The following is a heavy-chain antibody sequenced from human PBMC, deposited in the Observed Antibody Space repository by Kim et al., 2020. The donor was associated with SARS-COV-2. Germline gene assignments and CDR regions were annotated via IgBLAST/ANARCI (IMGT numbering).Heavy chain of an antibody. V-gene: IGHV3-23*01. D-gene: IGHD2-21*01. CDR1: GFTFSSYL. CDR2: ISGSGDRT. J-gene: IGHJ1*01. CDR3: AKDDCGTDCGGLLGN. Sequence: GGSLRLSCAASGFTFSSYLISWVRQAPGKGLEWVSSISGSGDRTYYADPMRGRFTISRDNSRNTLYLQVNSLRAEDTAVYYCAKDDCGTDCGGLLGNWG.